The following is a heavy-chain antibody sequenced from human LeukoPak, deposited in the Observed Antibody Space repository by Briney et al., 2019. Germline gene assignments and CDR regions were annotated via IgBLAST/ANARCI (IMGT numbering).Heavy chain of an antibody. CDR1: GGSISSSNW. J-gene: IGHJ4*02. V-gene: IGHV4-4*02. CDR2: IYHSGST. Sequence: KTSETLSLTCAVSGGSISSSNWWSWVRQPPGKGLEWIGEIYHSGSTNYNPSLMPRVTISVDKSRNQFSLDLTSVTGADTAVYYCATRDESRTDVTPCDHWGQGALVTVSS. D-gene: IGHD5-24*01. CDR3: ATRDESRTDVTPCDH.